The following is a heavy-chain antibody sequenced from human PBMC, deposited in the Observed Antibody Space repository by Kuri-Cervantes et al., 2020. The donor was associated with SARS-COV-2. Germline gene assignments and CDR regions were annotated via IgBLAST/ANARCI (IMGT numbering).Heavy chain of an antibody. J-gene: IGHJ4*02. CDR2: IYHSGST. V-gene: IGHV4-30-2*01. Sequence: LRLSCTVSGGSISSGGYYWSWIRQPPGKGLEWIGYIYHSGSTYYNPSLKSRVTISVDRSKNQFSLKLSSVTAADTAVYYCARETYEPLGTIFGVPGVPYFDYWGQGTLVTVSS. CDR1: GGSISSGGYY. CDR3: ARETYEPLGTIFGVPGVPYFDY. D-gene: IGHD3-3*01.